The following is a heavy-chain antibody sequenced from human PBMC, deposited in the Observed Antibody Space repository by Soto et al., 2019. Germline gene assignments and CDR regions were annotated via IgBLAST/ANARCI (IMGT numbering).Heavy chain of an antibody. J-gene: IGHJ5*02. V-gene: IGHV4-59*11. CDR2: IDYSGNT. CDR1: RGSIRSHY. CDR3: VRGTEGNNYYDTGGVLDR. Sequence: QVQLQESGPGLVKPSETLSLTCTVSRGSIRSHYCSWIRQPPGKGLEWMGNIDYSGNTNCNPSLKSRLTISADTSKGHFSLRLHSVTAADTAVYYCVRGTEGNNYYDTGGVLDRWGRGTLVTVSS. D-gene: IGHD3-22*01.